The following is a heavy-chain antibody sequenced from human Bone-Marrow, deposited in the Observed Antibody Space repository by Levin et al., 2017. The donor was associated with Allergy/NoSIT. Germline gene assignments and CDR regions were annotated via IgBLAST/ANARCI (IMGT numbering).Heavy chain of an antibody. D-gene: IGHD3-10*01. CDR1: GFTFSSYW. CDR2: INSDGSST. J-gene: IGHJ6*02. CDR3: ASGSYYYYYGMDV. V-gene: IGHV3-74*01. Sequence: SCAASGFTFSSYWMHWVRQAPGKGLVWVSRINSDGSSTSYADSVKGRFTISRDNAKNTLYLQMNSLRAEDTAVYYCASGSYYYYYGMDVWGQGTTVTVSS.